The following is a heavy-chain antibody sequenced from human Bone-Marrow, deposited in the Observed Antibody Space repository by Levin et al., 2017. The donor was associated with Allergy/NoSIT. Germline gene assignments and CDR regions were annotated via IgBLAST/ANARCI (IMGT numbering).Heavy chain of an antibody. CDR3: ARRSHLTDGFDL. CDR2: IYPGDSDT. V-gene: IGHV5-51*01. Sequence: ASVKVSCKSSGYSFSNYWIGWVRQMPGKGLEWMGLIYPGDSDTKYNPSFEGQVTFSADRSISAAFLQCDSLKASDTAIYFCARRSHLTDGFDLWGQGTMVIVSS. CDR1: GYSFSNYW. J-gene: IGHJ3*01.